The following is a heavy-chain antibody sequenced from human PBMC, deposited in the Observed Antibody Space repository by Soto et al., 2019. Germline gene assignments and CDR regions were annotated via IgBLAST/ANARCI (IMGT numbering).Heavy chain of an antibody. D-gene: IGHD3-16*02. Sequence: GGSLRLSCAASGFTFSSYGMHWVRQAPGKGLEWVAVIWYDGSNKYYADSVKGRFTISRDNSKNTLYLQMNSLRAEDTAVYYCATPGELSVFWGQGTLVTVSS. CDR3: ATPGELSVF. CDR2: IWYDGSNK. CDR1: GFTFSSYG. J-gene: IGHJ4*02. V-gene: IGHV3-33*01.